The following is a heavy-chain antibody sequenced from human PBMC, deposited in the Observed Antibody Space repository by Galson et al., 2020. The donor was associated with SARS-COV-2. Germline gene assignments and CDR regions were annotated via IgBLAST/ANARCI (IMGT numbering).Heavy chain of an antibody. CDR2: INPNSGVT. J-gene: IGHJ4*02. CDR3: ARGRIATAGYYFDY. Sequence: ASVKVSCKASGYTFTAYYFHWVRQAPGQGLEWMGWINPNSGVTNYAQRFQGRVTMTRDTSISTAYMELSRLGSDDTAVYYCARGRIATAGYYFDYWGQGTLVTVSS. V-gene: IGHV1-2*02. CDR1: GYTFTAYY. D-gene: IGHD6-13*01.